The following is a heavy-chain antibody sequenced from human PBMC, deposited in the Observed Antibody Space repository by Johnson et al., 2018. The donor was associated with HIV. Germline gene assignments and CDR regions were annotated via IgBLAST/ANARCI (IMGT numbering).Heavy chain of an antibody. Sequence: VQLVESGGGLVQPGGSLRLSCAASGFTFDDYGMTWVRQAPGKGLICVSRINSDGSKTTYAGSVKGRFTISRDNSKNTLSLQMNSLRAEDTAVYYCAKLGGEDGFDIWGQGTMVTVSS. CDR2: INSDGSKT. CDR1: GFTFDDYG. CDR3: AKLGGEDGFDI. V-gene: IGHV3-74*02. J-gene: IGHJ3*02. D-gene: IGHD2-21*01.